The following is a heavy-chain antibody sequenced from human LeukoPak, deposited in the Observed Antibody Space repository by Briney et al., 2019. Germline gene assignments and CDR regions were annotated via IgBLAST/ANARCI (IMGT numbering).Heavy chain of an antibody. D-gene: IGHD6-19*01. CDR2: IYSGGST. V-gene: IGHV3-53*01. Sequence: PGGSLRLSCAASGFTVSSNYMSWVRQAPGKGLEWVSVIYSGGSTYYADSVKGRFTISRDNSKNTLYLQMNSLRAEDTAVYYCARDGSSAVAGYYYFDYWGQGTLVTVSS. J-gene: IGHJ4*02. CDR1: GFTVSSNY. CDR3: ARDGSSAVAGYYYFDY.